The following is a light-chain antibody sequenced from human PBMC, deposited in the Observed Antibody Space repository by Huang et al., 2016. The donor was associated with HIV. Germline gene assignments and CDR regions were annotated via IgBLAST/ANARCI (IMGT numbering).Light chain of an antibody. CDR3: QQRKNWPLT. CDR1: QSVSGY. J-gene: IGKJ4*01. V-gene: IGKV3-11*01. CDR2: DTS. Sequence: DTVLTQSPATLSFSPGERAPLSCGASQSVSGYLAWYQQKPGQAPRLLIYDTSNRVTGIPARFSGSGSGTDFTLTISSLEPEDFAVYYCQQRKNWPLTFGGGTKVEI.